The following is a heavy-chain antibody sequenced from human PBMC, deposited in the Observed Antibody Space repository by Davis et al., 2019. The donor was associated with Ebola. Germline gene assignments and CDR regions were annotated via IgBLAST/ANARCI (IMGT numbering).Heavy chain of an antibody. V-gene: IGHV3-15*01. D-gene: IGHD4-11*01. CDR3: TTTTVTPVYYYYYGMDV. J-gene: IGHJ6*02. CDR2: IKSKTDGGTT. CDR1: GFTFSNAW. Sequence: GESLKISCAASGFTFSNAWMSWVRQAPGKGLEWVGRIKSKTDGGTTDYAAPVKGRFTISRDDSKNTLYLQMNSLKTEDTAVYYCTTTTVTPVYYYYYGMDVWGQGTTATVSS.